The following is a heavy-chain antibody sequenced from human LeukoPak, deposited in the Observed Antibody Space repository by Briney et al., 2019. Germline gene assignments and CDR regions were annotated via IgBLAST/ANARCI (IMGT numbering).Heavy chain of an antibody. CDR2: IYPGDSDT. CDR3: ARRRYCSGGSGYTAYYFDY. CDR1: GYSFTSYW. V-gene: IGHV5-51*01. D-gene: IGHD2-15*01. Sequence: GESLKISCKGSGYSFTSYWIGWVRQIPGKGLEWMGIIYPGDSDTRYSPSFQGQVPISADKSISTAYLQWSSLKASDTAMYYGARRRYCSGGSGYTAYYFDYWGQGTLVTVSS. J-gene: IGHJ4*02.